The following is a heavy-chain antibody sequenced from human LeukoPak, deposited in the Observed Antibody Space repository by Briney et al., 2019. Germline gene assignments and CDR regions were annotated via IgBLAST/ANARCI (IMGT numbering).Heavy chain of an antibody. Sequence: GGSLRLSSAASGFTFSTYGMHWVRQAPGKGLEWVTFIRSDGNEKYYADSVKGRFTISRDNSKSTLYLQMNSLRAEDTAVYYCAQERDRRGYFDYWGEGPLVTVSS. D-gene: IGHD2-15*01. V-gene: IGHV3-30*02. CDR3: AQERDRRGYFDY. CDR1: GFTFSTYG. CDR2: IRSDGNEK. J-gene: IGHJ4*02.